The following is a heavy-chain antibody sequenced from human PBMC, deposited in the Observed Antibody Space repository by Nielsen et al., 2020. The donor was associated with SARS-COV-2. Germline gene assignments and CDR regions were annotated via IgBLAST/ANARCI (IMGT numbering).Heavy chain of an antibody. J-gene: IGHJ5*02. CDR3: ARVDTATALWKSFDP. V-gene: IGHV1-46*01. CDR1: GYTFTNNY. Sequence: ASVKVSCKASGYTFTNNYMHWVRQAPGQGLEWMGLINPTNGGTTYAQKFLGTVTMTRDTSTSTVYMELSSLRSDDTAMYYCARVDTATALWKSFDPWGQGTLVTVSS. CDR2: INPTNGGT. D-gene: IGHD5-18*01.